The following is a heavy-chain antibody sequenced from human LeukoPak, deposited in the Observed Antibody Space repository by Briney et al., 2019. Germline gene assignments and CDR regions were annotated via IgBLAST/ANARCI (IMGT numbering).Heavy chain of an antibody. J-gene: IGHJ4*02. D-gene: IGHD7-27*01. CDR1: GFTFSSYG. V-gene: IGHV3-30*18. CDR2: ISYDGSNK. CDR3: AKEVTGDTLGY. Sequence: GGSLRLSCAASGFTFSSYGMHWVRQAPGKGLEWVAVISYDGSNKYYADSVKGRFTISRDNSKNTLYLQMNSLRAEDTAVYYCAKEVTGDTLGYWGQGALVTVSS.